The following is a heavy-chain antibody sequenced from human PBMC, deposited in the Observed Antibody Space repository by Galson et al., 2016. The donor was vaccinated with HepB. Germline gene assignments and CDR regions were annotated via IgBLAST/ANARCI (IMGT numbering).Heavy chain of an antibody. CDR3: AREDIVATISDYYYGMDV. CDR1: GFTFSSYV. V-gene: IGHV3-64*01. CDR2: INSNGGST. Sequence: LRLSCAASGFTFSSYVMHWVRQGPGKGLEYVSSINSNGGSTYYANSVKGRFTISRDNSKNTLYLQMGSLRVEDMAVYYCAREDIVATISDYYYGMDVWGKGTTVTVSS. D-gene: IGHD5-12*01. J-gene: IGHJ6*04.